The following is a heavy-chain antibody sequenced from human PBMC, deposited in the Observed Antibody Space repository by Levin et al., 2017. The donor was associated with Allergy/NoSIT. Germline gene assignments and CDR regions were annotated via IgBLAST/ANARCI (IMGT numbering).Heavy chain of an antibody. CDR2: IKQDGSDK. J-gene: IGHJ5*02. CDR3: ARDTTVGGEA. Sequence: HPGGSLRLSCVASGFTFSNYWMTWVRQPPGKGLEWVANIKQDGSDKFYAESVKGRFTISRDNAKNSLFLQMNYLGTDDTAVYFCARDTTVGGEAWGQGTLVTVSS. CDR1: GFTFSNYW. D-gene: IGHD4-11*01. V-gene: IGHV3-7*03.